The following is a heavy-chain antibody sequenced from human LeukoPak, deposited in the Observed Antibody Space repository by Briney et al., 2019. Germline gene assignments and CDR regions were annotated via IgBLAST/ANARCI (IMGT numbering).Heavy chain of an antibody. D-gene: IGHD1-1*01. CDR3: AKPRAMTTGVGRYFDL. J-gene: IGHJ2*01. CDR2: ISGGGENT. Sequence: GRSLRLSCAASGFTFTSYAMSWIRQAPGKGLEWVSAISGGGENTYYADSVKGRFTISRDNSKNTLYLQMNSLRAEDTATYYCAKPRAMTTGVGRYFDLWGRGTLVTVSS. CDR1: GFTFTSYA. V-gene: IGHV3-23*01.